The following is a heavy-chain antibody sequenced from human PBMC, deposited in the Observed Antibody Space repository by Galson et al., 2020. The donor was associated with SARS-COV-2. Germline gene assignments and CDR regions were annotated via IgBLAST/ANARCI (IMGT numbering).Heavy chain of an antibody. CDR1: GYSFVSYW. J-gene: IGHJ4*02. Sequence: HGESLKISCKVSGYSFVSYWIGWVRQMPGKGLEWMGIIYPGDSDTRYSPSFQGQVTISADKSINTAYLQWSSLKASDTAMYYCARFQTGDWYYFDDWGQGTLVTVSS. V-gene: IGHV5-51*01. CDR3: ARFQTGDWYYFDD. CDR2: IYPGDSDT. D-gene: IGHD7-27*01.